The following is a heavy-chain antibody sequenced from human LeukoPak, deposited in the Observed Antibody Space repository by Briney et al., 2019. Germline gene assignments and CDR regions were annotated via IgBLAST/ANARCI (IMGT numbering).Heavy chain of an antibody. Sequence: PSQTLSLTCTVSGGSISSGSYYWSWIRQPAGKGLEWIGRIYTSGSTNYNPSLKSRVTISVDTSKNQFSLKLSSVTAAGTAVYYCARYTASNSGYSFDYWGQGTLVTVSS. CDR2: IYTSGST. D-gene: IGHD3-22*01. CDR1: GGSISSGSYY. J-gene: IGHJ4*02. CDR3: ARYTASNSGYSFDY. V-gene: IGHV4-61*02.